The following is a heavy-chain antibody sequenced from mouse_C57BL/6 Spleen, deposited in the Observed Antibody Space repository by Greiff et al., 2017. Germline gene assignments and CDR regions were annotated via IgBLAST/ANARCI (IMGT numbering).Heavy chain of an antibody. J-gene: IGHJ2*01. CDR1: GFTFSDYG. CDR2: ISSGSSTI. V-gene: IGHV5-17*01. D-gene: IGHD4-1*02. CDR3: ARPSISTYYFDY. Sequence: EVQRVESGGGLVKPGGSLKLSCAASGFTFSDYGMHWVRQAPEKGLEWVAYISSGSSTIYYADTVKGRFTISRDNAKKTLCLQMTSLRSEDTAMYYCARPSISTYYFDYWGQGTTLTVSS.